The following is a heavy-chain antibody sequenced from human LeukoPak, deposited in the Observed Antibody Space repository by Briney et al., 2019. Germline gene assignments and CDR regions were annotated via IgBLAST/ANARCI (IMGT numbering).Heavy chain of an antibody. J-gene: IGHJ5*02. D-gene: IGHD3-9*01. CDR1: GFTFSSYA. CDR3: ARGGNVLRYFDWLSSPFDP. CDR2: IRGSGGST. Sequence: GGSLRLSCAASGFTFSSYAMSWVRQAPGKGLEWVSGIRGSGGSTYYADSVKGRFTISRDNSENTLYLQMNSLRAEDTAVYYCARGGNVLRYFDWLSSPFDPWGQGTLVTVSS. V-gene: IGHV3-23*01.